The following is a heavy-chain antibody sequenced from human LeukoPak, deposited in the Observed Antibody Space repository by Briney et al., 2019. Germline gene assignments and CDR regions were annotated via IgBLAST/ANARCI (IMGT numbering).Heavy chain of an antibody. J-gene: IGHJ5*02. V-gene: IGHV3-21*04. CDR3: ARVAVPIKGHANWFDP. CDR1: GFTFSSYS. D-gene: IGHD5-24*01. Sequence: PGGSLRLPCAASGFTFSSYSMNWVRQAPGKGLEWVSSISSSSSYIYYADSVKGRFTISRDNAKNSLYLQMNSLRAEDTAVYYCARVAVPIKGHANWFDPWGQGTLVTVSS. CDR2: ISSSSSYI.